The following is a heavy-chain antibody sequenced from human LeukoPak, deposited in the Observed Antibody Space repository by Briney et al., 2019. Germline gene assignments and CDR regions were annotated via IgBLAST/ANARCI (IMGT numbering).Heavy chain of an antibody. D-gene: IGHD1-26*01. CDR1: GFTFRSYA. CDR3: AREGAGSYYHYYYYMDV. CDR2: ISYDGSNK. Sequence: GGSLRLSCADSGFTFRSYAMNWVRQAPGEGLEWVAVISYDGSNKYYADSVKGRFTISRDNSKDTLYLQMNSLTAEDTAVYYCAREGAGSYYHYYYYMDVWSKGTTVTVSS. V-gene: IGHV3-30*04. J-gene: IGHJ6*03.